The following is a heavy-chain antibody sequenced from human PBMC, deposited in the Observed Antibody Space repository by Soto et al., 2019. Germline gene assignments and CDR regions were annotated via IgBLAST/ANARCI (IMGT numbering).Heavy chain of an antibody. V-gene: IGHV5-51*01. Sequence: RGEYLKISCKGSGYSFTTYWIGWVRQMPGKGLEWMGNLYPGDSDSRYSPSFQGQVTMSADKSLSTAYLQWSSLKASDTAMYFCAIHFNVGGNVAAFDIWGQGTMVTVSS. CDR2: LYPGDSDS. D-gene: IGHD3-10*01. CDR3: AIHFNVGGNVAAFDI. J-gene: IGHJ3*02. CDR1: GYSFTTYW.